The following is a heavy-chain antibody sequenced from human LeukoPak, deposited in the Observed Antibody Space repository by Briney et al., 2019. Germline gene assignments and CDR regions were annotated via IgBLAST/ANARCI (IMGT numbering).Heavy chain of an antibody. CDR2: ISGRGVST. V-gene: IGHV3-23*01. CDR1: GFTFSNYG. J-gene: IGHJ3*02. Sequence: QSGGSLRLSCAASGFTFSNYGMNWVRQAPGKGLEWVSGISGRGVSTYYADSLKGRFTVSRDNSKNTVFLQMNSLRAEDTAVYYCAKTVVVTGNPRAFDIWGQGTMVTVSS. D-gene: IGHD2-21*02. CDR3: AKTVVVTGNPRAFDI.